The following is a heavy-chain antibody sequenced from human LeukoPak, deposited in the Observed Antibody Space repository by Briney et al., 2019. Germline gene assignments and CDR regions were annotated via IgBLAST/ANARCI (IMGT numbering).Heavy chain of an antibody. CDR3: ARDEGYDNFDY. Sequence: GGSLRLSCAASGFTLSGYWMSWVRQAPGKGLEWVARLHADGIERYFVDSVKGRFTISRDNAKNSLYLQMYSLRLEDTAVYYCARDEGYDNFDYWGQGTLVTVSS. CDR1: GFTLSGYW. J-gene: IGHJ4*02. CDR2: LHADGIER. V-gene: IGHV3-7*01. D-gene: IGHD5-12*01.